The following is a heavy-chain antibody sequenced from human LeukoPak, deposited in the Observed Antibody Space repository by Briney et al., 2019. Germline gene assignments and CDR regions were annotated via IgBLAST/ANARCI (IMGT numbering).Heavy chain of an antibody. CDR2: ISSSGDTT. D-gene: IGHD6-19*01. J-gene: IGHJ4*02. V-gene: IGHV3-23*01. CDR1: GFTFSNYA. Sequence: GGSLRLSCSASGFTFSNYAMSWVRQAPGKGLEWVSVISSSGDTTYYSDSVKGRFIISRDNSRNTLYLQMNSLRVDDTAVYYCAKAGIAVPATPEYCGQGTQVTVSS. CDR3: AKAGIAVPATPEY.